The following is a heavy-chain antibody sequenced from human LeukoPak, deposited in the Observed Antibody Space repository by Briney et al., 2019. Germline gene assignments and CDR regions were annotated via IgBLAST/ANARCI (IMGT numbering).Heavy chain of an antibody. D-gene: IGHD2-21*02. J-gene: IGHJ4*02. V-gene: IGHV1-3*04. CDR2: INTGNGNT. CDR3: ARNTETAIPLPYYFDY. CDR1: GYTFTSYA. Sequence: ASVTVSCTASGYTFTSYAMHWVRQAPGQRLECMGWINTGNGNTKYSQKFQGRVTITRDTSASTAYMDLSSLRSEDTAVYYCARNTETAIPLPYYFDYWGQGTPVTVSS.